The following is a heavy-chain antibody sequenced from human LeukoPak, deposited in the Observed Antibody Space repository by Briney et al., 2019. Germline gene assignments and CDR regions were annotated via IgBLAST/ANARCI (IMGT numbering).Heavy chain of an antibody. CDR1: GYTFTSYD. V-gene: IGHV1-8*03. CDR2: MNPNSGNT. CDR3: ARPQRRGPAAIGH. J-gene: IGHJ4*02. D-gene: IGHD2-2*01. Sequence: GASVKVSCKASGYTFTSYDINWVRQATGQGLEWMGWMNPNSGNTGYAQEFQGRVTITRNTSISTAYMELSSLRSEDTAVYYCARPQRRGPAAIGHWGQGTLVTVSS.